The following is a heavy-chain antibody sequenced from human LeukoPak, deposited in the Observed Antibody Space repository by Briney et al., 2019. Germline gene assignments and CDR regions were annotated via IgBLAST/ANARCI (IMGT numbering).Heavy chain of an antibody. CDR3: ARVPRYYYDSSGPDY. Sequence: ASVEVSCKASGYTFTGYYMHWVRQAPGQGLEWMGRINPNSGGTNYAQKFQGRVTMTRDTSISTAYMELSRLRSDDTAVYYCARVPRYYYDSSGPDYWGQGTLVTVSS. D-gene: IGHD3-22*01. CDR1: GYTFTGYY. V-gene: IGHV1-2*02. CDR2: INPNSGGT. J-gene: IGHJ4*02.